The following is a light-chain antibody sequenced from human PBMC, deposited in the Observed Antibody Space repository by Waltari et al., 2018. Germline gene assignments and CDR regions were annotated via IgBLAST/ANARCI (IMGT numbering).Light chain of an antibody. J-gene: IGLJ3*02. V-gene: IGLV2-23*01. Sequence: QSALTQPASVSGSPGQSITIPCTGTSSDVGSSNLVSWYQHHPGKAPKLMIYEDTKRPSGVSNRFSGSKSGNTASLTISGLQAEDEADYYCCSYAGSSIWVFGGGTELTVL. CDR2: EDT. CDR1: SSDVGSSNL. CDR3: CSYAGSSIWV.